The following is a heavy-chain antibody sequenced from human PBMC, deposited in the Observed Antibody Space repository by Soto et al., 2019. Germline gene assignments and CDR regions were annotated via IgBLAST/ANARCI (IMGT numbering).Heavy chain of an antibody. CDR3: ARIGSSYNPFDS. D-gene: IGHD2-15*01. CDR1: GYTFSSYS. V-gene: IGHV5-51*01. CDR2: IYPDDSDT. Sequence: GESLKISCEGSGYTFSSYSIGWVRQMPGKGLEWMGIIYPDDSDTRYSPSFRGQVTISVDKSISRAYLQWSSLKASDSAMYFCARIGSSYNPFDSWGRGTLVTAPQ. J-gene: IGHJ4*02.